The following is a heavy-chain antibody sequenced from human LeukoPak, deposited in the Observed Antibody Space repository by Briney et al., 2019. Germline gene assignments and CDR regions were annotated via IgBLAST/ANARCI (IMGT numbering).Heavy chain of an antibody. J-gene: IGHJ3*02. D-gene: IGHD4-23*01. CDR2: ISWNSGSI. Sequence: GRSLRLSCAASGFTFDDYAMHWVRQAPGEGLEWVSGISWNSGSIGYADSVKGRFTISRDNAKNSLYLQMNSLRAEDIALYYCAKGIRASGGAFDIWGQGTMVTVSS. V-gene: IGHV3-9*03. CDR3: AKGIRASGGAFDI. CDR1: GFTFDDYA.